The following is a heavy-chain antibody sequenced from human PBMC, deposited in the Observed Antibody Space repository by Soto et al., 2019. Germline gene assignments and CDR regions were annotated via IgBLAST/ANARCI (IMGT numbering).Heavy chain of an antibody. Sequence: SETLSLTCTVSGDSVSSGIYYWSWIRQPPGKGLEWIGYIYYSGSTNYSPSLKSRVTISVDTSKNHFSLKLRSVTAADTAVYYCARVLDSSGWEFDYWGQGTLVTVSS. CDR3: ARVLDSSGWEFDY. D-gene: IGHD6-19*01. CDR1: GDSVSSGIYY. J-gene: IGHJ4*02. V-gene: IGHV4-61*03. CDR2: IYYSGST.